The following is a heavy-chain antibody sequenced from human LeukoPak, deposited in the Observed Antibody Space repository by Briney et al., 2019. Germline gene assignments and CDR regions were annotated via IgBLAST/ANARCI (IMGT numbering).Heavy chain of an antibody. D-gene: IGHD4-17*01. CDR1: GFTFSSHA. J-gene: IGHJ4*02. Sequence: EGSLTLSCPATGFTFSSHAMVWVRQAPGKGREWVSFILHEGRESFHTGSVQGRFTNSRDNSNNTLYLQMNSLRAEDTAVYYCTSVQYGDYSLDYWGQGTLVTVSS. CDR3: TSVQYGDYSLDY. CDR2: ILHEGRES. V-gene: IGHV3-30*04.